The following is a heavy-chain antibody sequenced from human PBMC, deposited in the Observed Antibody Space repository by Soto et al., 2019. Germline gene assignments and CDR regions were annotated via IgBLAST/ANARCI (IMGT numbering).Heavy chain of an antibody. CDR3: ARHLSRRYYDSSGYYYPLVYGMDV. CDR2: IYYSGST. D-gene: IGHD3-22*01. Sequence: PSETLSLTCTVSGGSISSYYWSWIRQPPGKGLEWIGYIYYSGSTNYNPSLKSRVTISVDTSKNQFSLKLSSVTAADTAVYYCARHLSRRYYDSSGYYYPLVYGMDVWGQGTTVTVSS. J-gene: IGHJ6*02. CDR1: GGSISSYY. V-gene: IGHV4-59*08.